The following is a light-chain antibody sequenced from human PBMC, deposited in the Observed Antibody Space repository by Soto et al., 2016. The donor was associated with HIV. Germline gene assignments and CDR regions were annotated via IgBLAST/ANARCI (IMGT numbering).Light chain of an antibody. J-gene: IGLJ1*01. CDR2: DDS. Sequence: SYVLTQPPSVSVAPGKTARIACGGNNIGTRSVHWYQQKAGQAPELVVYDDSDRPSGIPERFSGSNSGNTATLTISRVEAGDEADYYCQAWDTTDYYVFGTGTKVTVL. CDR3: QAWDTTDYYV. V-gene: IGLV3-21*01. CDR1: NIGTRS.